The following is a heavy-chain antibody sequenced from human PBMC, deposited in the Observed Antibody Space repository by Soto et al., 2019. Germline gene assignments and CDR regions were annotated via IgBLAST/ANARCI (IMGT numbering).Heavy chain of an antibody. V-gene: IGHV4-59*01. Sequence: SETLSLTCTVSGDSISDYYWTWIRQPPGKGLEWIGYIYYSGNTNYYPSLKSRVTISLDTSKNKFSLRLTSLTAADSAVHYCAAYDVWSGAVAHWGHGALVTVSS. CDR3: AAYDVWSGAVAH. J-gene: IGHJ4*01. D-gene: IGHD3-3*01. CDR2: IYYSGNT. CDR1: GDSISDYY.